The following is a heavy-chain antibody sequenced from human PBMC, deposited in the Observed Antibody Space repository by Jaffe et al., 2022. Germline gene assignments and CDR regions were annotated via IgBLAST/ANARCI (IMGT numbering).Heavy chain of an antibody. CDR1: GFTFSDHY. V-gene: IGHV3-11*01. Sequence: QVHLVESGGGLVKPGGSLRLSCAASGFTFSDHYMTWIRQAPGKGLEWVSYISSGSSDIYYADSVKGRFIISRDNAQNSLYLQMSSLGDEDTAVYYCAAIGSSGPYYFLRYMDIWGKGTTVTVSS. D-gene: IGHD1-26*01. CDR2: ISSGSSDI. CDR3: AAIGSSGPYYFLRYMDI. J-gene: IGHJ6*03.